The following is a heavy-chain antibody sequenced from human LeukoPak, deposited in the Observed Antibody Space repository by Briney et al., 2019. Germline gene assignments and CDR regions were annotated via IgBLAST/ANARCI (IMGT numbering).Heavy chain of an antibody. CDR1: GYIFTTYA. J-gene: IGHJ3*02. D-gene: IGHD2-15*01. CDR3: AREEGYCSAGSCGAFDI. CDR2: INTGNGNT. Sequence: ASVKVSCKASGYIFTTYAMHWVRQAPGQRLEWMGWINTGNGNTKYSQKFQGRVTIIRDTSASTAYMELSSLRSEDTAVYYCAREEGYCSAGSCGAFDIWGQGTVVTVSS. V-gene: IGHV1-3*04.